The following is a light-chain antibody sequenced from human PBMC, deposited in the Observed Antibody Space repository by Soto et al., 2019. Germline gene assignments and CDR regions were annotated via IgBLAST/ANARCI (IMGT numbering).Light chain of an antibody. V-gene: IGKV1-33*01. CDR3: QPSDNLPLT. CDR2: AAS. Sequence: DFQMTQSPSSLSASVGDRVTITCRATQAIKNFLNWYQQKPGRAPKLLISAASTLQRRVPSRFRGSVSVTHFIFVIRSLQPEDVVTYNCQPSDNLPLTLGQGTRLDIK. CDR1: QAIKNF. J-gene: IGKJ5*01.